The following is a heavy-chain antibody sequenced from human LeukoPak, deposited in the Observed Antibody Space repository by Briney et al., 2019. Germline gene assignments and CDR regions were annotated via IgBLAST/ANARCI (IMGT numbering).Heavy chain of an antibody. J-gene: IGHJ6*03. Sequence: SGTLSLTCAVSGGSISSSNWWNWVRRTPGKGLEWIGDIYHSGGTNSNPSLRSRVIISVDKSKNQSSLNLNSVTAADTAVYYCARNQYYYYMDVWDKGTTVTVSS. D-gene: IGHD1-14*01. CDR1: GGSISSSNW. CDR2: IYHSGGT. V-gene: IGHV4-4*02. CDR3: ARNQYYYYMDV.